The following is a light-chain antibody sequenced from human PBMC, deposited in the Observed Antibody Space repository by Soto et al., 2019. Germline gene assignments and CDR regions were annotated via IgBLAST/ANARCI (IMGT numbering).Light chain of an antibody. CDR2: VAS. CDR1: QSIGVF. J-gene: IGKJ1*01. V-gene: IGKV1-39*01. CDR3: HQTYANTWT. Sequence: DIQMTQSPPSLSASVGDRVTITCRASQSIGVFLNWYQVRPGRAPKLLIHVASSLQTGAPSRFSGSGSGTDFTLTISSLQPEDFATYYCHQTYANTWTFGQGTKVEIK.